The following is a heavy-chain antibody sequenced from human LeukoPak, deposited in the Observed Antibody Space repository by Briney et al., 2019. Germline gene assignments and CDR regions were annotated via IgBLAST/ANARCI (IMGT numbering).Heavy chain of an antibody. D-gene: IGHD3-22*01. CDR1: GFTFSSYG. Sequence: GGSLRLSCAASGFTFSSYGMSWVRQAPGKGLEWVSAISGSGGSTYYADSVKGRFTISRDNSKNTLYLQMNSLRAEDTAVYYCARDYYDNSGYPVYFDYWGQGTLVTVSS. CDR2: ISGSGGST. V-gene: IGHV3-23*01. J-gene: IGHJ4*02. CDR3: ARDYYDNSGYPVYFDY.